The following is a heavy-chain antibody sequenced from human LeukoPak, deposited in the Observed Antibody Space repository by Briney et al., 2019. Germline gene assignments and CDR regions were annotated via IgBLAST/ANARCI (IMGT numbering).Heavy chain of an antibody. CDR3: ARGRLELQGYYYYYGMDV. V-gene: IGHV1-8*01. J-gene: IGHJ6*02. CDR2: MNPNSGNT. Sequence: ASVKVSCKASGYTFTSYDINWVRQATGQGLEWMGWMNPNSGNTGYAQKFQGGVTMTRNTSISTAYMELSSLRSEDTAVYYCARGRLELQGYYYYYGMDVWGQGTTVTVSS. CDR1: GYTFTSYD. D-gene: IGHD1-7*01.